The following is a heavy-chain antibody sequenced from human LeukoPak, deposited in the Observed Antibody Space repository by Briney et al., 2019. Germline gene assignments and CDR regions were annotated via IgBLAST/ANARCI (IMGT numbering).Heavy chain of an antibody. V-gene: IGHV3-64*01. CDR2: ISSNGHNT. J-gene: IGHJ3*02. D-gene: IGHD1-26*01. Sequence: GGSLRLSCAAPGFTFSNYAMNWVRQAPGKGLEYVSAISSNGHNTYYANSVKGRFTISRDNSKNTLFLQMGSLRAEDMAVYYCARENDLLVRATLAAFDIWGQGTMVTVSS. CDR1: GFTFSNYA. CDR3: ARENDLLVRATLAAFDI.